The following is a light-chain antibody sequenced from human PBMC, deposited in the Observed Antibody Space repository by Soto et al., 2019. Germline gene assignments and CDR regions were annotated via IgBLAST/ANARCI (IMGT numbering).Light chain of an antibody. V-gene: IGKV3-11*01. CDR1: QSVSSY. CDR3: QQYNSYST. CDR2: DAS. Sequence: EIVLTQSPATLSLSPGERATLSCRASQSVSSYLAWYQQKPGQAPRLLIYDASNRATGIPARFSGSGSGTDFTLTISSLEPEDFAVYYCQQYNSYSTFGQGTKLEIK. J-gene: IGKJ2*01.